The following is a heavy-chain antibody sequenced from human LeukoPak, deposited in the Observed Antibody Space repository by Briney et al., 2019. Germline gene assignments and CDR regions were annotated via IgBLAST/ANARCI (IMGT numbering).Heavy chain of an antibody. J-gene: IGHJ4*02. CDR1: GGTFSSYA. D-gene: IGHD1-26*01. Sequence: SVKVSCKASGGTFSSYAISWVRQAPGQGLEWMGGIIPIFGTANYAQKFQGRVTITTDESTSTAYMELSSLRSEDAAVYYCARAKWELGHYFDYWGQGTLVTVSS. CDR2: IIPIFGTA. V-gene: IGHV1-69*05. CDR3: ARAKWELGHYFDY.